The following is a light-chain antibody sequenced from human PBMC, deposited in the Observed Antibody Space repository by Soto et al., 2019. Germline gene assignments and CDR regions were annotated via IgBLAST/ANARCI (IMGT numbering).Light chain of an antibody. CDR1: QTVIHNY. J-gene: IGKJ1*01. CDR3: HQRQSWPRT. V-gene: IGKV3-20*01. CDR2: GAS. Sequence: EVMLAQSRGTLSLSTGERATLSCRASQTVIHNYLAWHQQKPGQTPSLLVYGASNRATGIPDRFSGSGSGTDFTLTISDVQPEDFALYYCHQRQSWPRTFGQGTKVDIK.